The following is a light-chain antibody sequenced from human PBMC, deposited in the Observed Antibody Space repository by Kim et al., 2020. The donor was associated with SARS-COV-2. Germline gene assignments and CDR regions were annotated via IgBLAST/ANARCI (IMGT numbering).Light chain of an antibody. V-gene: IGKV3-20*01. CDR3: QQYIYTPWT. J-gene: IGKJ1*01. Sequence: EIVLTQSPGTLSLSPGERATFSCRASQSISSSYLAWYQQRPGQAPRLLIHGASSRAPGIPDRFSGSASGTDFTLTISRLEPEDFAVYYCQQYIYTPWTFGQGTKVDIK. CDR2: GAS. CDR1: QSISSSY.